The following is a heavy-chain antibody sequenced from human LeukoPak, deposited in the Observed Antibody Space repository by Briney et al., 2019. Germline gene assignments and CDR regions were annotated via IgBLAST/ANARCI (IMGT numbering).Heavy chain of an antibody. D-gene: IGHD3-16*02. CDR2: ISGSGDRT. Sequence: GGSLRLSCAASGFTFISNAMSWVRQAPGKGLEWVSAISGSGDRTHYADSVKGRFTVSRDTSKSTLFLQMNSLRAEDTAVYYCAKLRRGVVVPYFDYWGQGTLVTVSS. V-gene: IGHV3-23*01. CDR1: GFTFISNA. CDR3: AKLRRGVVVPYFDY. J-gene: IGHJ4*02.